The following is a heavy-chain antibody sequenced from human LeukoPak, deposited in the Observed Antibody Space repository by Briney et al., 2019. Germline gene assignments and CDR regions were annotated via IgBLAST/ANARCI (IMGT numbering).Heavy chain of an antibody. CDR1: GFTFNNYA. J-gene: IGHJ4*02. V-gene: IGHV3-23*01. CDR3: AKDVDYGDYVVS. Sequence: GGSLRLSCAASGFTFNNYAMSWVRQAPGRGLEWVSAISSGGDTTYYADSVKGRFTISGDNSKNTLYLQMNSLRAEDTAIYYCAKDVDYGDYVVSWGQGTLVTVSS. D-gene: IGHD4-17*01. CDR2: ISSGGDTT.